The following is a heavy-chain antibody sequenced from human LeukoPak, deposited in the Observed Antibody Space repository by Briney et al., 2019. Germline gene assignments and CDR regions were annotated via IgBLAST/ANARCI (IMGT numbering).Heavy chain of an antibody. V-gene: IGHV3-64*05. CDR2: INSDGGST. D-gene: IGHD6-19*01. J-gene: IGHJ5*01. CDR1: GFTVNDNY. CDR3: VKGGRYSSGWFDY. Sequence: PGGSLRLSCAVSGFTVNDNYMSWVRQAPGKGLEHVSAINSDGGSTYYADSVKGRFTISRDNSKNTLYFQMRSLRAEDAAVYYCVKGGRYSSGWFDYWGQGTLVTVSS.